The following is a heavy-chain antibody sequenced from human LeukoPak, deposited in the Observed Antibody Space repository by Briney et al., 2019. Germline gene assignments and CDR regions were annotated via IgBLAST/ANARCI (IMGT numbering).Heavy chain of an antibody. V-gene: IGHV1-46*01. Sequence: ASVKVSCTASGYTFTSYYMHWVRQAPGQGLEWMGIINPSGGSTSYAQKFQGRVTMTRDTSTSTVYMELSSLRSEDTAVYYCGTSYGDYVFNYWGQGTLVTVSS. J-gene: IGHJ4*02. CDR3: GTSYGDYVFNY. CDR1: GYTFTSYY. CDR2: INPSGGST. D-gene: IGHD4-17*01.